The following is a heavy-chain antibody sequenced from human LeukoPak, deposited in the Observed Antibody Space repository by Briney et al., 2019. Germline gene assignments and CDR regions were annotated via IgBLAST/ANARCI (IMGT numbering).Heavy chain of an antibody. CDR2: IDKDGRKT. V-gene: IGHV3-43*02. D-gene: IGHD1-26*01. CDR3: ATWAFYHSLDV. Sequence: GGSLRLSCAASGFTLDAFAMHWVRQAPGKGLEWVSLIDKDGRKTYYADSVKGRFTISRDNSKNSLYLQMNSLRTEGTALYYCATWAFYHSLDVWGRGATVIVSS. CDR1: GFTLDAFA. J-gene: IGHJ6*02.